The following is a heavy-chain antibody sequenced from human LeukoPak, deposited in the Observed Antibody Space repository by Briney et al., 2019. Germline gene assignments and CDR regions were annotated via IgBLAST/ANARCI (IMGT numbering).Heavy chain of an antibody. V-gene: IGHV4-59*01. J-gene: IGHJ4*02. CDR2: IYYSGST. Sequence: SETLSLTCTVSDGSISSYYWSWIRQPPGKGLEWIGYIYYSGSTNYNPSLKSRVTTSVDTSKNQFSLKLSSVTAADTAVYYCARDLPVDTAMAAPDYWGQGTPVTVSS. CDR3: ARDLPVDTAMAAPDY. D-gene: IGHD5-18*01. CDR1: DGSISSYY.